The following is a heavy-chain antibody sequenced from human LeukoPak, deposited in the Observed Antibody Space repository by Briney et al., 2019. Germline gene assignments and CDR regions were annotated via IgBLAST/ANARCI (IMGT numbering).Heavy chain of an antibody. CDR3: VRGFSYSEDYFDY. V-gene: IGHV3-7*05. CDR1: GFTFSSYW. Sequence: GGSLILSCAASGFTFSSYWMSWFRQAPGKGLEWVAFIKQDGSEKYYVDSVKGRFTISRDNAENSLYLQMNSLRADDTAVYFCVRGFSYSEDYFDYWGQGTLVTVSS. J-gene: IGHJ4*02. D-gene: IGHD5-18*01. CDR2: IKQDGSEK.